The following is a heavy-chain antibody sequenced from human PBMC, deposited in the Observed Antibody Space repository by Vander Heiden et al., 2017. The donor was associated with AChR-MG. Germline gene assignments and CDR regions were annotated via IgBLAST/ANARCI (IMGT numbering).Heavy chain of an antibody. CDR2: ISPIFGTA. CDR1: GGTFTSHA. D-gene: IGHD5-18*01. V-gene: IGHV1-69*01. CDR3: ARASVDTARGRVSYGMDV. Sequence: QVQLVQSGAEVKKPGSSVKVSCKASGGTFTSHAISWVRQAPGQGLEWMGGISPIFGTANYAKQFQGRVTITADESTSTAYRELSSLRSEETAVYYCARASVDTARGRVSYGMDVWGQGTTVTVSS. J-gene: IGHJ6*02.